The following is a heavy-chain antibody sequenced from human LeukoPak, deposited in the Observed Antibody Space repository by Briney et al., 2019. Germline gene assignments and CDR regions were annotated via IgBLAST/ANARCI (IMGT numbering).Heavy chain of an antibody. CDR3: ARTREMGSSGWYGGDWFDP. CDR2: IIPILGIA. J-gene: IGHJ5*02. Sequence: SVKVPCKASGGTFSSYAISWVRQAPGQGLEWMGRIIPILGIANYAQKFQARVTITADKSTSTAYMELSSPRSEDTAVYYCARTREMGSSGWYGGDWFDPWGQGTLVTVSS. CDR1: GGTFSSYA. D-gene: IGHD6-19*01. V-gene: IGHV1-69*04.